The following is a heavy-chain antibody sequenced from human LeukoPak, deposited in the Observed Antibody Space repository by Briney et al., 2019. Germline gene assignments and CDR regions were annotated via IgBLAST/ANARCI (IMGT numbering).Heavy chain of an antibody. CDR2: IYHSGST. CDR1: GYSISSGYY. D-gene: IGHD4-11*01. V-gene: IGHV4-38-2*01. Sequence: SETLSLTCAVSGYSISSGYYWGWIRQPPGKGLEWIGSIYHSGSTYYNPSLKGRVTISVDTSKNQFSLRRSSVTAADTAVYYCARLTYSGPHYFDYWGQGTLVTVSS. CDR3: ARLTYSGPHYFDY. J-gene: IGHJ4*02.